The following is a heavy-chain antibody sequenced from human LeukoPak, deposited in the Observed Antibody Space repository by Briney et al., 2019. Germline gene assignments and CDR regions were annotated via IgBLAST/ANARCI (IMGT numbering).Heavy chain of an antibody. CDR1: GYTFTSYY. J-gene: IGHJ3*02. V-gene: IGHV1-46*01. Sequence: RASVRVSCKASGYTFTSYYMHWVRQAPGQGLEWMGLINPSGGSTSYAQTFQSRVTMTRDTSTSTVYMELSSLRSEGTGVYYCARVAKFRSPFDIWGQGTMVTVSS. CDR2: INPSGGST. CDR3: ARVAKFRSPFDI.